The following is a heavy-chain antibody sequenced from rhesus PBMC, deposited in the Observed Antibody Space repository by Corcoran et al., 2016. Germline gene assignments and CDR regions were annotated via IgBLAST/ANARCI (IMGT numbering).Heavy chain of an antibody. D-gene: IGHD1-44*02. CDR1: GYSISSGYG. V-gene: IGHV4-122*02. J-gene: IGHJ4*01. Sequence: QLQLQESGPGLVKPSETLSLTCSVSGYSISSGYGWSWIRQPPGKGLAWIGYISYSGSTSYSPSLKRRVTMSRDTSKNQFSLKLRSVTAADTGVYYCAREGSYPDYWGQGVLVTVSS. CDR3: AREGSYPDY. CDR2: ISYSGST.